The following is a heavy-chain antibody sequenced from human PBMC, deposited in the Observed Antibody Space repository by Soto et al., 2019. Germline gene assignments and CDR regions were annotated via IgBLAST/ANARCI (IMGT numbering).Heavy chain of an antibody. CDR1: GYTLTELS. J-gene: IGHJ4*02. Sequence: GASVKVSCKVSGYTLTELSMHWVRQAPGKGLEWMGCFDTEDGETIYAQKFQGRVTFTRDTSTSTAYMELSSLRSEDTAVYFCARDLWSGIAFYWGQGTQVTVSS. CDR2: FDTEDGET. D-gene: IGHD6-13*01. V-gene: IGHV1-24*01. CDR3: ARDLWSGIAFY.